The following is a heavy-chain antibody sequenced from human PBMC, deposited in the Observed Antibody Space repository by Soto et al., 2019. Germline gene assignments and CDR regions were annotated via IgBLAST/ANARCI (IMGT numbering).Heavy chain of an antibody. Sequence: ASVKVSCKASGYTFTRSGISRVRQAPGQGPEWMGWISSYNGDTNYAQTFQGRVTMTTDTSTSTAYMELRSLRSDDTAVYYCASVGVAPYHYYGMDVWGQGTPVTVSS. CDR3: ASVGVAPYHYYGMDV. J-gene: IGHJ6*02. V-gene: IGHV1-18*01. CDR2: ISSYNGDT. D-gene: IGHD5-12*01. CDR1: GYTFTRSG.